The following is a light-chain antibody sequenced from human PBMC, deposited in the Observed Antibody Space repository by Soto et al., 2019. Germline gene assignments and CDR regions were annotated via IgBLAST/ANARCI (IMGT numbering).Light chain of an antibody. CDR2: GAS. CDR1: QSVSSSY. J-gene: IGKJ5*01. Sequence: EIVLTQSPGTLSLSPGERATLSCRASQSVSSSYLAWYQQKPGQAPRLLIYGASSRATGIPDRFSGSGSGTDFTLTISRLEPEDFAVYYCQKYGSSSITCGQGKRREIK. CDR3: QKYGSSSIT. V-gene: IGKV3-20*01.